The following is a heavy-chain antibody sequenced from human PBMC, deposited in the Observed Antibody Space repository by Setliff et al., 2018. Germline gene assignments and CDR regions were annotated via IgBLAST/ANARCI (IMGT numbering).Heavy chain of an antibody. CDR1: SYSISRGYY. Sequence: SLTCDVSSYSISRGYYWGWIRQAPGKGLEFIGSIYHGGNIVYNPSLESRVTISADTSKNQFSLTLTSVTAADTAVYYCARAPPPWLQSLGGDYWGQGTLVTVSS. V-gene: IGHV4-38-2*01. J-gene: IGHJ4*02. CDR2: IYHGGNI. D-gene: IGHD5-12*01. CDR3: ARAPPPWLQSLGGDY.